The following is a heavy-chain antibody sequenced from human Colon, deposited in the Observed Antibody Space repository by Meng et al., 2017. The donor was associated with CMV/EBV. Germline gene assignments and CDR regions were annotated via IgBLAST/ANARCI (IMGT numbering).Heavy chain of an antibody. CDR2: IRFHGNNE. D-gene: IGHD6-19*01. Sequence: PGGSLRLSCATSGFSFSIYDIHWVRQAPGKGLEWVAVIRFHGNNEYYADSVKGRFTVSRDNSKTTLFLQMNSLKPEDTAVYYCAKDLRSYSSGRSFDSWGQGTLVTVSS. J-gene: IGHJ4*02. CDR3: AKDLRSYSSGRSFDS. CDR1: GFSFSIYD. V-gene: IGHV3-30*02.